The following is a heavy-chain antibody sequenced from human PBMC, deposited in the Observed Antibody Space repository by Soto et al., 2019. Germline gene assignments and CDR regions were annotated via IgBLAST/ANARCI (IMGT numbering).Heavy chain of an antibody. CDR2: LRGSGDNT. D-gene: IGHD6-19*01. V-gene: IGHV3-23*01. J-gene: IGHJ4*02. CDR1: GFTISNYA. CDR3: TRSRGWYTFDY. Sequence: EVQLLQSGGGLVQPGGSLSLYCAASGFTISNYAMGWVRQAPGKGLEWVSSLRGSGDNTYYADSVKGRVTISRDNSRDNSKNTLYLQMNSLRAEDTAVYYCTRSRGWYTFDYWGQGTLVTVSS.